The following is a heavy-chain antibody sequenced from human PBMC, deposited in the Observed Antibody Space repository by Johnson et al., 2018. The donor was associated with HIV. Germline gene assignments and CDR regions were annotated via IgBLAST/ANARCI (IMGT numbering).Heavy chain of an antibody. Sequence: EMQLVESGGGVVQPGRSLRLSCAASGFTFSRYWMSWVRQAPGKGLEWVSVIYSGGSTYYADSVKGRFTISRENAKNSLYLQMNSLRAEDTAVYYCARVKSYGNWGSRKGGRESRAAFDIWGQGTMVTVSS. V-gene: IGHV3-66*01. CDR1: GFTFSRYW. D-gene: IGHD7-27*01. CDR3: ARVKSYGNWGSRKGGRESRAAFDI. J-gene: IGHJ3*02. CDR2: IYSGGST.